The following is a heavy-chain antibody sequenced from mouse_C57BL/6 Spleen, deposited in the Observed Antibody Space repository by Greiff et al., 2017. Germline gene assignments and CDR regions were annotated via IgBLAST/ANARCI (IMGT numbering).Heavy chain of an antibody. J-gene: IGHJ2*01. D-gene: IGHD2-3*01. CDR3: ARGAYDGYYGY. Sequence: VQLQQSGPELVKPGASVKISCKASGYAFSSSWMNWVKQRPGKGLEWIGRIYPGDGDTNYNGKFKGKATLTADKSSSTAYMQLSSLTSEDSAVYFCARGAYDGYYGYWGQGTTLTVSS. CDR2: IYPGDGDT. V-gene: IGHV1-82*01. CDR1: GYAFSSSW.